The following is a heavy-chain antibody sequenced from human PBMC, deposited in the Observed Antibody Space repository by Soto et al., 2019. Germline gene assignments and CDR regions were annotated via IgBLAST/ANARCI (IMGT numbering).Heavy chain of an antibody. Sequence: QVQLQESGPGLVKPSQTLSLTCTVSGGSISSGDYYWSWIRQPPGKGLEGIGYSYESGSTDYNPSLKSRLTISVDPSKNQFSRKLSSVSAADAAVYYCARVVIMYIWCDPWGQGTLVTVSS. J-gene: IGHJ5*02. D-gene: IGHD3-3*01. CDR3: ARVVIMYIWCDP. CDR1: GGSISSGDYY. CDR2: SYESGST. V-gene: IGHV4-30-4*01.